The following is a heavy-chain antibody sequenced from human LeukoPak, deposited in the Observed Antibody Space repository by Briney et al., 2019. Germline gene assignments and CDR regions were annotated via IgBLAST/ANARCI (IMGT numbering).Heavy chain of an antibody. CDR3: ARASSITTPRGGFDI. J-gene: IGHJ3*02. D-gene: IGHD3-10*01. V-gene: IGHV1-2*02. Sequence: GASVKVSCKASGYMFIGYYIHWVRQSPGQGLEWMGWINPNSGGTSYAQKFRGRVTMTRAPSINTAYMEVISLASDDTAVYYCARASSITTPRGGFDIWGQGTKVTVSS. CDR2: INPNSGGT. CDR1: GYMFIGYY.